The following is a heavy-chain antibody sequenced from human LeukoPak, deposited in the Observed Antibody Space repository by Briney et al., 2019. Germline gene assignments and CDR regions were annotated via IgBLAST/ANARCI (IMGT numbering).Heavy chain of an antibody. D-gene: IGHD6-19*01. CDR2: ISAYNGNT. CDR3: ARVRSGWYWEYYYYGMDV. CDR1: GYTFTSYG. V-gene: IGHV1-18*01. Sequence: ASVTVSCTASGYTFTSYGISWVRQAPGQGLEWMGWISAYNGNTNYAQKLQGRVTMTTDTSTSTAYMELRSLRSDDTAVYYCARVRSGWYWEYYYYGMDVWGQGTTVTVSS. J-gene: IGHJ6*02.